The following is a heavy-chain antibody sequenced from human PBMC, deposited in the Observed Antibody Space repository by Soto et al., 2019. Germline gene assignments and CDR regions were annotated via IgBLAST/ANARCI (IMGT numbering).Heavy chain of an antibody. J-gene: IGHJ4*02. CDR3: AREGGYCSSTSCPTGGDY. D-gene: IGHD2-2*01. CDR1: GYRFTSYG. CDR2: IIPILGIA. Sequence: GASVKVSCKASGYRFTSYGISWVRQAPGQGLEWMGRIIPILGIANYAQKFQGRVTITVDKSTSTAYMELSSLRSEDTAVYYCAREGGYCSSTSCPTGGDYWGQGTLVTVSS. V-gene: IGHV1-69*04.